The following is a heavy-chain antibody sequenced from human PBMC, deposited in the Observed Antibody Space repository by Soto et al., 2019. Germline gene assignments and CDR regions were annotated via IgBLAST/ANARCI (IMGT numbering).Heavy chain of an antibody. J-gene: IGHJ6*01. Sequence: ASVKVSCKASGYTFTSYGNNWVRQAPLQGLEWMGWISAYNGHTNYAQKPQGRVTMTTDTSTSTAYMELRSLRSDDTAVYYCARDGSGFGERTNYSYYGMDVWGQGTTVTVSS. CDR2: ISAYNGHT. D-gene: IGHD3-10*01. V-gene: IGHV1-18*04. CDR1: GYTFTSYG. CDR3: ARDGSGFGERTNYSYYGMDV.